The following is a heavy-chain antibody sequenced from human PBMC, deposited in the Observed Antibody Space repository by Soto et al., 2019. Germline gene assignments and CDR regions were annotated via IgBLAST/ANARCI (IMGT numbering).Heavy chain of an antibody. D-gene: IGHD2-21*02. Sequence: LRTSCAASGFTFSSYWKHCVRHGPGKGLVCDTHVYSGESTTSYADPVKVRFTISRDSVKNSLYLQMKGLRVEDSSLYYIVCFECGRTAVVSSKEANGYWDQLTLGTFAS. CDR1: GFTFSSYW. CDR3: VCFECGRTAVVSSKEANGY. V-gene: IGHV3-74*01. J-gene: IGHJ4*02. CDR2: VYSGESTT.